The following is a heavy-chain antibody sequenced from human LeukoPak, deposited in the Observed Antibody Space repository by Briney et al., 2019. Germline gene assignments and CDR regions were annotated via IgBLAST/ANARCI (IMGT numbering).Heavy chain of an antibody. CDR1: GFLFSSYD. V-gene: IGHV3-13*01. Sequence: GGSLRLSCEGSGFLFSSYDMHWVRQATGKGREWVSVIGTDGDTSYPDSVKGRFTISRENAKSSLYLQTNSLRAGDTAVYYCARGLPRYYSFYHMDVWGKGTTVTVSS. CDR2: IGTDGDT. J-gene: IGHJ6*03. CDR3: ARGLPRYYSFYHMDV.